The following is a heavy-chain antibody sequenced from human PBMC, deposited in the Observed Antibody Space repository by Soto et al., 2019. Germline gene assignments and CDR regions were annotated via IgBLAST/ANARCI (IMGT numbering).Heavy chain of an antibody. CDR2: IYYSGST. D-gene: IGHD3-22*01. J-gene: IGHJ4*02. V-gene: IGHV4-30-4*01. CDR3: ARDLLYYDSSGYSRRYFDY. CDR1: GGSISSGDYY. Sequence: SETLSLTCTVSGGSISSGDYYWSWIRQPPGKGLEWIGYIYYSGSTYYNPSLKSRVTISVGTSKNQFSLKLSSVTAADTAVYYCARDLLYYDSSGYSRRYFDYWGQGTLVTVSS.